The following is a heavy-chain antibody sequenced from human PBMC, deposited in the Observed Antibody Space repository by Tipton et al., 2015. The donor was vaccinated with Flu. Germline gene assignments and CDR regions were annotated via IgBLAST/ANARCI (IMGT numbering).Heavy chain of an antibody. D-gene: IGHD3-10*01. CDR1: GVTFSDVW. V-gene: IGHV3-15*01. J-gene: IGHJ4*02. CDR3: AAGAERSDFDY. Sequence: QLVQSGGDLVKPGGSLRLSCAASGVTFSDVWLSWVRQAPGKGLEWVARIKSKNDGGTRDFAAPVKGRFAISRDDSKNTVFLQMNGLKIEDTAVYFCAAGAERSDFDYWGQGTLVNVSS. CDR2: IKSKNDGGTR.